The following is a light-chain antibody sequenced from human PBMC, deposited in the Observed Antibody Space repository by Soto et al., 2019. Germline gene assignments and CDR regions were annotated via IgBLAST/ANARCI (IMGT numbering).Light chain of an antibody. CDR1: SSNIGSNT. J-gene: IGLJ2*01. Sequence: QSVLTQPPSASGTPGQRVTISCSGSSSNIGSNTVNWYQQLPGTAPKLLIYSNNQRPSGVPDRFSGSKSGTSASLAISGLQSEDEADYYCAAWDDSLNGRVVSGGGTKVTVL. V-gene: IGLV1-44*01. CDR2: SNN. CDR3: AAWDDSLNGRVV.